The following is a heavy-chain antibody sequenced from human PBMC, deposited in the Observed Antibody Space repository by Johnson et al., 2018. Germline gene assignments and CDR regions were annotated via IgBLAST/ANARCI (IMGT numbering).Heavy chain of an antibody. CDR2: ITLDGKRQ. D-gene: IGHD2-2*01. CDR1: GFTFSSYA. J-gene: IGHJ3*02. Sequence: QVQLVQSGGGVVQPGRSLRLSCAASGFTFSSYAIHWVRQAPGKGLEWVALITLDGKRQFYTDSVKGRFSVSRDNPRNKVYLQMNSLRPEDTARYHCVQGPSHGAFDIWGQGTMVMVSS. V-gene: IGHV3-30*18. CDR3: VQGPSHGAFDI.